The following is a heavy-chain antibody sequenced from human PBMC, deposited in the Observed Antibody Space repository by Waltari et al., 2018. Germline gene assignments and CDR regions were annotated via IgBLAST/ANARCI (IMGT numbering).Heavy chain of an antibody. V-gene: IGHV3-7*01. CDR1: GFAFSNNW. Sequence: EVQLVESGGGLVQPGGSLRLSCAASGFAFSNNWMTWVRQAPGKGLEWVVNINQAGSEKYSVESVKGRFTISRDNAKNSLYLQLNSLRADDTAVYYCTRGGDDSSWYWRNWGQGTLVTVSS. J-gene: IGHJ4*02. CDR3: TRGGDDSSWYWRN. CDR2: INQAGSEK. D-gene: IGHD6-13*01.